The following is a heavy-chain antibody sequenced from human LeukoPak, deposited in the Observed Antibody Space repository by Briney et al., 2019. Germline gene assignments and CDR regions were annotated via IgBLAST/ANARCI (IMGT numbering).Heavy chain of an antibody. CDR1: GFTFSDHY. J-gene: IGHJ4*02. D-gene: IGHD3-9*01. CDR2: IRNKVNSYST. V-gene: IGHV3-72*01. Sequence: GGSLRLSCAASGFTFSDHYMDWVRQAPGKGLEWVGRIRNKVNSYSTEYAASVKGRFTISRDDSKNSVYLQMNSLKTEDTAVYYCARVRYYLDYWGQGTLVTVSS. CDR3: ARVRYYLDY.